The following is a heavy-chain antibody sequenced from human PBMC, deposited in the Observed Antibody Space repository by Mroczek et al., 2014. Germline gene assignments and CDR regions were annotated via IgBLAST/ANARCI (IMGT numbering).Heavy chain of an antibody. Sequence: QVQLVQSGAEVKKPGASVKVSCKASGYTFTSYDINWVRQATGQGLEWMGWMNPNSGNTGYAQKFQGRVTMTRNTSISTAYMELSSLRSEDTAVYYCARVRPKPRIVVVPAAGFDPWGQGTLVTVSS. CDR3: ARVRPKPRIVVVPAAGFDP. CDR2: MNPNSGNT. J-gene: IGHJ5*02. V-gene: IGHV1-8*01. D-gene: IGHD2-2*01. CDR1: GYTFTSYD.